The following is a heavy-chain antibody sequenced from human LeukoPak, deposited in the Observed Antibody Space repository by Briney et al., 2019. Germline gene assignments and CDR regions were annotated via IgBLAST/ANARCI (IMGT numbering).Heavy chain of an antibody. D-gene: IGHD6-19*01. CDR2: INPNSGGT. CDR1: GYTFTGYY. J-gene: IGHJ5*02. Sequence: ASVKVSCKASGYTFTGYYMHWVRQAPGQGLEWMGWINPNSGGTNYEQKFQGRVTMTRDTSISTAYMELSRLRADDTAVYYCARDETAVAGTGWFDPWGQGTLVTVSS. CDR3: ARDETAVAGTGWFDP. V-gene: IGHV1-2*02.